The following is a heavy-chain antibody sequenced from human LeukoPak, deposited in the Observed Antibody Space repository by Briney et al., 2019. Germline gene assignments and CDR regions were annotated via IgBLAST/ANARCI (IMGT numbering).Heavy chain of an antibody. J-gene: IGHJ4*02. Sequence: SETLSLTCTLSGGSISSTSYYWGWIRQPPGKGLEWIGSIYYSGSTYYNPSLKSRVTISVDTSKNQFSLKLTSVTAADTALYYCARHYYESSGFYEPPGYWGQGTLVTVSS. CDR3: ARHYYESSGFYEPPGY. CDR1: GGSISSTSYY. CDR2: IYYSGST. D-gene: IGHD3-22*01. V-gene: IGHV4-39*01.